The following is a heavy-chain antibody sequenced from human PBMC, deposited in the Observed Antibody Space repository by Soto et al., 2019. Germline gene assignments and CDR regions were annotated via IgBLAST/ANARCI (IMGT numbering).Heavy chain of an antibody. CDR1: CFTLSTYW. V-gene: IGHV3-7*01. D-gene: IGHD3-10*01. J-gene: IGHJ3*02. Sequence: PGGSLRLSCVASCFTLSTYWMAWVRQTPGKGLEFVANIRPDGNEINYVDSVKGRFTISRDNAKNSLFLQMNSLRHDDTAVYYCGTDQWGGAFDIGGQGTTVTVSS. CDR3: GTDQWGGAFDI. CDR2: IRPDGNEI.